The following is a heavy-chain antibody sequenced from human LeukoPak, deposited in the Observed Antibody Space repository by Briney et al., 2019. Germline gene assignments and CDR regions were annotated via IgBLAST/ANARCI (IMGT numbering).Heavy chain of an antibody. D-gene: IGHD5-12*01. V-gene: IGHV4-34*01. Sequence: KTSETLSLTCAVYGGSFSGYYWSWIRQPPGKGLEWIGEINHSGSTNYNPSLKSRVTISVDTSKNQFSLKLSSVTAADTAVYYCARGLGYSGVYYYYGMDVWGQGTTVTVSS. CDR1: GGSFSGYY. CDR2: INHSGST. CDR3: ARGLGYSGVYYYYGMDV. J-gene: IGHJ6*02.